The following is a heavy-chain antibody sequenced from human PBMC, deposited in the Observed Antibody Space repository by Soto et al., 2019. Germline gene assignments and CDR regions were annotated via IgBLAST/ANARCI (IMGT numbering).Heavy chain of an antibody. V-gene: IGHV1-69*06. D-gene: IGHD3-3*01. CDR2: IIPIFGTA. CDR3: ARAQGGYYIGVGYYDGMDV. Sequence: ASVKVSCKASGGTFSSYAISWVRQAPGQVLEWMGVIIPIFGTANYAQKFQGRVTITADKSTSTAYMWLGSLISEDTAVYYCARAQGGYYIGVGYYDGMDVWGKGTTVTV. J-gene: IGHJ6*04. CDR1: GGTFSSYA.